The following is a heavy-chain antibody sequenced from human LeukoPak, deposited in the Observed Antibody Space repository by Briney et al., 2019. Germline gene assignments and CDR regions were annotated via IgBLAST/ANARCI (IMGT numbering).Heavy chain of an antibody. V-gene: IGHV3-53*01. Sequence: GGSLRLSCAASGFTFSSNHMSWVRQAPGKGLEWVSVIYSGGSTHYADSVKGRFTISRENSKNTLYLQMNSLRAEDTAVYYCARSFCGDCYSPPVEYWGQGTLVTVSS. D-gene: IGHD2-21*02. J-gene: IGHJ4*02. CDR1: GFTFSSNH. CDR3: ARSFCGDCYSPPVEY. CDR2: IYSGGST.